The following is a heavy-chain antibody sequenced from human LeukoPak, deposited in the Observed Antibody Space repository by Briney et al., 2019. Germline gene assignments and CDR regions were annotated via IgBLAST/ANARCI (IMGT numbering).Heavy chain of an antibody. J-gene: IGHJ3*02. V-gene: IGHV3-7*01. Sequence: GGSLRLSCAASGFTFSSYWMSWVRQAPGKGLEWVANIKQDGSKIHYVDSVKGRFTIYRDNAKNSLYLQMNSLRAEDTAVYYCVREWAIWGQGTMVTVSS. CDR3: VREWAI. CDR1: GFTFSSYW. CDR2: IKQDGSKI.